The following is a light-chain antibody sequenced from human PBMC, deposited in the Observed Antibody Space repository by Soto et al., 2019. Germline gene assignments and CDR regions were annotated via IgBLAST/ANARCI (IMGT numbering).Light chain of an antibody. CDR3: QQYNSYLIT. V-gene: IGKV1-5*03. CDR2: KAS. Sequence: DIQMTQSPSTLSASVGDRVTITCRASQSISSWLAWYQQKPGKDPKLLIYKASSLESGVPSRFSGSGSGTEFTLTISSLQPDDFATYDCQQYNSYLITFGQGTRLEIK. J-gene: IGKJ5*01. CDR1: QSISSW.